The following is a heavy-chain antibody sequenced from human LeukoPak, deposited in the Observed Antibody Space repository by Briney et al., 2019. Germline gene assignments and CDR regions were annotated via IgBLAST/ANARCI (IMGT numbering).Heavy chain of an antibody. CDR2: ISGSGGAT. CDR3: AKDGYNYDSSGHFDY. CDR1: GFTFSTYA. J-gene: IGHJ4*02. V-gene: IGHV3-23*01. D-gene: IGHD3-22*01. Sequence: GGSLRLSCAASGFTFSTYAMHWVRQPPGKGLEWVSAISGSGGATYHADADSVKGRFIISRDNSKNTLYLQINSLRIEDTAVYYCAKDGYNYDSSGHFDYWGQGTLVTVSS.